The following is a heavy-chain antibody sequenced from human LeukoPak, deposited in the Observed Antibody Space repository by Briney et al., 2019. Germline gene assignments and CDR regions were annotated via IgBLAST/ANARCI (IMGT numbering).Heavy chain of an antibody. Sequence: PGGSLRLSCAASGFTFRSYSMHWVRQAPGKGLEWVSYISSTSSTIYYADSVKGRFTISRENAKNSLYLQMNSLRDEDTAVYYCARAAPYYYDSSGYSAFDSWGQGTMVTVSA. CDR1: GFTFRSYS. V-gene: IGHV3-48*02. J-gene: IGHJ3*02. CDR2: ISSTSSTI. CDR3: ARAAPYYYDSSGYSAFDS. D-gene: IGHD3-22*01.